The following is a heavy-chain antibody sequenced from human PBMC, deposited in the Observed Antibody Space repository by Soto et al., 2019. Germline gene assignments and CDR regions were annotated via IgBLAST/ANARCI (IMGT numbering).Heavy chain of an antibody. CDR1: GFTFSNYE. Sequence: EVQLVESGGGLVQPGGSLRLSCAASGFTFSNYEMNWVRQAPGKGLAWVSYISSSGSNIYYADSVKGRFTVSRDNAKNSLNLQMNSLRDEDTAVYYCARYELGGYFDYWGQGTLVTLSS. CDR2: ISSSGSNI. D-gene: IGHD6-6*01. J-gene: IGHJ4*03. CDR3: ARYELGGYFDY. V-gene: IGHV3-48*03.